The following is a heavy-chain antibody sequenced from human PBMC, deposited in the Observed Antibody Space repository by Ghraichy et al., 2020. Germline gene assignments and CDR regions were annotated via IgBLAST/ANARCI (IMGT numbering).Heavy chain of an antibody. D-gene: IGHD3-10*01. CDR3: ARSYGSGRNNWFDP. CDR1: GGSISSGGYS. J-gene: IGHJ5*02. CDR2: IYHSGST. V-gene: IGHV4-30-2*01. Sequence: SQTLSLTCAVSGGSISSGGYSWSWIRQPPGKSLEWIGYIYHSGSTYYNPSLKSRVTISVDRSKNQFSLKLSSVTAADTAVYYCARSYGSGRNNWFDPWGQGTLVTVSS.